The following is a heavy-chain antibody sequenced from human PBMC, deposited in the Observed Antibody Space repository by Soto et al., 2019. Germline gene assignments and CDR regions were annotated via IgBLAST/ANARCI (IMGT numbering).Heavy chain of an antibody. D-gene: IGHD2-21*02. CDR1: GGSISSYY. CDR2: IYYSGST. V-gene: IGHV4-59*01. J-gene: IGHJ6*02. Sequence: SETLSLTCTVSGGSISSYYWSWIRQPPGKGLEWTGYIYYSGSTNYNPSLKSRVTISVDTSKNQFSLKLSSVTAADTAVYYCARVLCGGDCYLAYYYYGMDVWGQGTTVTVSS. CDR3: ARVLCGGDCYLAYYYYGMDV.